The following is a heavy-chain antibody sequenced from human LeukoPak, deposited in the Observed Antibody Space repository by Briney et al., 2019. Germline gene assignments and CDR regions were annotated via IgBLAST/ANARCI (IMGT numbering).Heavy chain of an antibody. CDR2: ISSSSSYI. J-gene: IGHJ6*03. CDR1: GFTFSSYS. Sequence: PGGSLRLPCAASGFTFSSYSMNWVRQAPGKGLEWVSSISSSSSYIYYADSVKGRFTISRDNAKNSLYLQMNSLRAEDTAVYYCARDLQSITDYYYYCMDVWGKGTTVTVSS. D-gene: IGHD5-24*01. CDR3: ARDLQSITDYYYYCMDV. V-gene: IGHV3-21*01.